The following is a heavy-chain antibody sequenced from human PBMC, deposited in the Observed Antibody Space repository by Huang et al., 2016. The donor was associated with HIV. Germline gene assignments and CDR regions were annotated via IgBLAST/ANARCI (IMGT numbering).Heavy chain of an antibody. Sequence: QVQLVQSGAEVKKPGASVRVSCKASGYTFTSYYMPWVRQAPGQGLEWMGIINSIGGSTTYAQKFQGRVTMTRDTSTSTVYMELSNLRSEDTAVYYCARERRGFGMDVWGKGTTVTVSS. V-gene: IGHV1-46*03. J-gene: IGHJ6*04. CDR1: GYTFTSYY. CDR3: ARERRGFGMDV. CDR2: INSIGGST.